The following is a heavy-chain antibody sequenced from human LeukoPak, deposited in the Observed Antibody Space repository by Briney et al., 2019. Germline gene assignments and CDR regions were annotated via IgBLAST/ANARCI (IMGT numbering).Heavy chain of an antibody. CDR3: ARGTSSSSEYWYFDL. D-gene: IGHD6-6*01. Sequence: SETLSLTCTVSGGSISSYYWGWIRQPPGKGLEWIGSIYYSGSTYYNPSLKSRVTISVDTSKNQFSLKLSSVTAADTAVYYCARGTSSSSEYWYFDLWGRGTLVTVSS. J-gene: IGHJ2*01. CDR1: GGSISSYY. V-gene: IGHV4-39*07. CDR2: IYYSGST.